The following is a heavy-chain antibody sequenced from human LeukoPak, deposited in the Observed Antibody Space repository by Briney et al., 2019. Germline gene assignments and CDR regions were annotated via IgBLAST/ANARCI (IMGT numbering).Heavy chain of an antibody. D-gene: IGHD6-19*01. V-gene: IGHV3-23*01. CDR2: ISGSGGST. CDR1: GFTFSSYA. J-gene: IGHJ4*02. CDR3: AKAGLTAVAGGLDY. Sequence: PGGSMRLSCAASGFTFSSYAMSWVRQAPGKGLEWVSAISGSGGSTYYADSVKGRFTISRDNSKNTLYLQMNSLRAEDTAVDYCAKAGLTAVAGGLDYWGQGTLVTVSS.